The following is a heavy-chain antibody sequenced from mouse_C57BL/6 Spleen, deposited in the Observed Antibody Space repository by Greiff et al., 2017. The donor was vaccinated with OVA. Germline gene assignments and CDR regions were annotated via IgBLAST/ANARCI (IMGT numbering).Heavy chain of an antibody. CDR1: GYTFTSYW. Sequence: QVQLQQPGAELVMPGASVKLSCQASGYTFTSYWMHWVKQRPGQGLAWIGEIAPSDSSTNYNQKFKGKSTLTVDKSSSTAYMQLSSRTSEDAAVYYCARSRFSYAMDYWGQGTSVTVAS. CDR3: ARSRFSYAMDY. V-gene: IGHV1-69*01. CDR2: IAPSDSST. J-gene: IGHJ4*01.